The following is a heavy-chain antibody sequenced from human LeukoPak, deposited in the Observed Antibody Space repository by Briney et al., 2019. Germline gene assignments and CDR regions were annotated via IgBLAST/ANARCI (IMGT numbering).Heavy chain of an antibody. Sequence: PGGSLRLSCAASGFTFSSYDMHWVRQATGKGLEWVSAIGTAGDTYYPGSVKGRFTISRENAKNSLYLQMNSLRAGDTAVYYCARGRVTPHYFDYWGQGTLVTVSS. D-gene: IGHD2-21*02. CDR1: GFTFSSYD. CDR3: ARGRVTPHYFDY. J-gene: IGHJ4*02. V-gene: IGHV3-13*01. CDR2: IGTAGDT.